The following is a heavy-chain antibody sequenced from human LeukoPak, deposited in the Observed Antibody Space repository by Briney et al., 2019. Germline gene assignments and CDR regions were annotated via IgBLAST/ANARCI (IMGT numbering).Heavy chain of an antibody. J-gene: IGHJ4*02. V-gene: IGHV3-23*01. CDR2: ISGAGGTT. Sequence: GGSLRLSCAASGFTFRNYAMSWVRQAPGKGLEWVSTISGAGGTTYSADSVKGRFTISRDNSKNTLYLQMNRLRAEDTALYFCAKDPSYIAAAGTFDYWGQGTLVTVSS. CDR1: GFTFRNYA. D-gene: IGHD6-13*01. CDR3: AKDPSYIAAAGTFDY.